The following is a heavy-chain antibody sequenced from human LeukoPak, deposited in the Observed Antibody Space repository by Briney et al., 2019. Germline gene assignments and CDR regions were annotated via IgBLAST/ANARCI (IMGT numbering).Heavy chain of an antibody. CDR1: GGSISSGGYY. J-gene: IGHJ4*02. V-gene: IGHV4-61*02. CDR3: ARTPGGAAAGTGYFDY. D-gene: IGHD6-13*01. Sequence: PPQTLSLTCTVSGGSISSGGYYWTWIREPAGKGLEWIGRIYSSGTTNYNPSLKSRVTISIDTSKTQFSLKLSSVTAADTAVYYCARTPGGAAAGTGYFDYWGQGTLVTVSS. CDR2: IYSSGTT.